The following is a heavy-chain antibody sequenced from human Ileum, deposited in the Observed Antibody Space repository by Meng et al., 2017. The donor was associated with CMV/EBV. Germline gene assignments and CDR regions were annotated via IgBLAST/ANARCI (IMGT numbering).Heavy chain of an antibody. Sequence: GESLKISCAASAFTFSSYGMHWVRQAPGKGLKWLTFIRYDGSNKYYADSVKGRFTISRDNSKNTLLLQMNSLRAEDTAVYYCAKDLSPGQYYYHGMDVWGQGTTVTVSS. CDR3: AKDLSPGQYYYHGMDV. CDR1: AFTFSSYG. J-gene: IGHJ6*02. D-gene: IGHD2/OR15-2a*01. V-gene: IGHV3-30*02. CDR2: IRYDGSNK.